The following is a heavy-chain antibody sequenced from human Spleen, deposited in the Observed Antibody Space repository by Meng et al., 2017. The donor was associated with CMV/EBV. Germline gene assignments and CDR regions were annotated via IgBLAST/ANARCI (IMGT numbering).Heavy chain of an antibody. J-gene: IGHJ4*02. CDR2: IRGEAYGRTT. V-gene: IGHV3-49*04. CDR3: AKVTTMGIAAAGDY. Sequence: GESLKISCSASGFNFRGFGLNWVRQAPGKGLERVGFIRGEAYGRTTEYAASVKGRFTISRDDSKSIAYLQMNSLKTEDTAVYYCAKVTTMGIAAAGDYWGQGTLVTVSS. CDR1: GFNFRGFG. D-gene: IGHD6-13*01.